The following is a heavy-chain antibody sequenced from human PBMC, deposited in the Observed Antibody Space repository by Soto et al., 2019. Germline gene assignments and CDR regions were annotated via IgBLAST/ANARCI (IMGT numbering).Heavy chain of an antibody. CDR3: AREADYGTYDAFDI. V-gene: IGHV3-33*01. J-gene: IGHJ3*02. CDR1: GFTFSSYG. CDR2: IWYDGSNK. D-gene: IGHD4-17*01. Sequence: GGSLRLSCAASGFTFSSYGMHWVRQAPGKGLEWVAVIWYDGSNKYYADSVKGRFTISRDNSKNTLYLQMNSLRAEDTAVYYCAREADYGTYDAFDIWGQGTMVTVSS.